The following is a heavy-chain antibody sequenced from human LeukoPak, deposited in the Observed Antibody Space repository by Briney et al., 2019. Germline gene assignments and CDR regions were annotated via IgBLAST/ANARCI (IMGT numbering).Heavy chain of an antibody. Sequence: SETLSLTCAVYGGSFSGYYWRWIRQPPGKGLEWIGDINHGGSTNYNPYLKSRVTISVDSSKYQFSLKLSSVTAADTAVYYCAREREDIVVVPAAIRRDWFDPWGQGTLVTVSS. D-gene: IGHD2-2*02. CDR2: INHGGST. CDR3: AREREDIVVVPAAIRRDWFDP. CDR1: GGSFSGYY. V-gene: IGHV4-34*01. J-gene: IGHJ5*02.